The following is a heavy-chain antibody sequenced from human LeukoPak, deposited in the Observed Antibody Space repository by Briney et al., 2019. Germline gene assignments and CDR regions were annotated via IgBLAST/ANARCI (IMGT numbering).Heavy chain of an antibody. V-gene: IGHV4-34*01. CDR3: ARVQSTATSYAWDY. J-gene: IGHJ4*02. D-gene: IGHD2-2*01. Sequence: SERLSVTFEVSVGSLTGYFWTWIRQAPGKGLEWMGEIHHSASVDYNPTLKSKHTKSLDVPKRHFTLKLTSVTATDTGIYFCARVQSTATSYAWDYWGQGTLVTVSS. CDR2: IHHSASV. CDR1: VGSLTGYF.